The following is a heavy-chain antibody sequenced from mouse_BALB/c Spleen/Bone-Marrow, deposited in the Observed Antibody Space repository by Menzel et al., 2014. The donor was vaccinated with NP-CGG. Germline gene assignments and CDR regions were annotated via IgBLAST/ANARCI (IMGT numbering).Heavy chain of an antibody. CDR2: ISSGGSYT. CDR1: GFTFSSYT. V-gene: IGHV5-6-4*01. D-gene: IGHD4-1*01. CDR3: TREDTNWDFDY. J-gene: IGHJ2*01. Sequence: EXGGGLVKPGGSLKLSCAASGFTFSSYTMSWVRQNPEKRLEWVATISSGGSYTYYPDSVKGRFTISRDNAKNTLYLQMSSLKSEDTARYYCTREDTNWDFDYWGQGTTLTVSS.